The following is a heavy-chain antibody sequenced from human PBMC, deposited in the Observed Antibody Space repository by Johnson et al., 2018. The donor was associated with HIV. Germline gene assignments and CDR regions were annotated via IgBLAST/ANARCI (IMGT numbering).Heavy chain of an antibody. D-gene: IGHD5-24*01. CDR2: ISGSGGST. Sequence: VQLVESGGGVVQPGRSLRLSCAASGFTFSSYAMHWVRQAPGKGLEWVSAISGSGGSTYYADSVKGRFTISRDNSKNTLYLQMNSLRAEDTAVYYCAKDCGRWLQSDAFDIWGQGTMVTVSS. CDR3: AKDCGRWLQSDAFDI. J-gene: IGHJ3*02. V-gene: IGHV3-23*04. CDR1: GFTFSSYA.